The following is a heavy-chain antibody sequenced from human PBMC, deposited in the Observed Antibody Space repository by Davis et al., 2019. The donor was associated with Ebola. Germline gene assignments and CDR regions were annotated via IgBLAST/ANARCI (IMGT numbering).Heavy chain of an antibody. CDR1: GFTFSSYA. D-gene: IGHD2-2*02. V-gene: IGHV3-23*01. Sequence: PGGSLRLSCAASGFTFSSYAMSWVRQAPGKGLEWVSAISGSGGSTYYSDSVKGRFTISRDNSKNTMYLQMNSLRAEDTAVYYCAKYCSSTSCNSAYFDYWGQGTLVTVSS. J-gene: IGHJ4*02. CDR2: ISGSGGST. CDR3: AKYCSSTSCNSAYFDY.